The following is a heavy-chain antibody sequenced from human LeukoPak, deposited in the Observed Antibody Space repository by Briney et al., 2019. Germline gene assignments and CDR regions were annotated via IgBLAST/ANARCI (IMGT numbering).Heavy chain of an antibody. J-gene: IGHJ3*02. CDR3: ARDGTFDI. Sequence: ASVRVSSKASGYTFTDYYMHWVRQAPGQGLEWMGWINPDSGVTNYPQKFPGKVTMTRDTSSSTAYMELIRLRSDDTAVYYCARDGTFDIWGQATMVTVSS. CDR1: GYTFTDYY. D-gene: IGHD2-15*01. V-gene: IGHV1-2*02. CDR2: INPDSGVT.